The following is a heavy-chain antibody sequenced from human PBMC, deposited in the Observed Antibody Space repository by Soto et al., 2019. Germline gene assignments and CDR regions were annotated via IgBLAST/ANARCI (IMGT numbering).Heavy chain of an antibody. CDR3: ARDQRGGYCSGGSCARWFDP. Sequence: ASVKVSCKASGYTFTSYGISWVRQAPGQGLGWMGWISAYNGNTNYAQKLQGRVTMTTDTSTSTAYMELRSLRSDDTAVYYCARDQRGGYCSGGSCARWFDPWGQGTLVTVSS. CDR1: GYTFTSYG. D-gene: IGHD2-15*01. J-gene: IGHJ5*02. V-gene: IGHV1-18*04. CDR2: ISAYNGNT.